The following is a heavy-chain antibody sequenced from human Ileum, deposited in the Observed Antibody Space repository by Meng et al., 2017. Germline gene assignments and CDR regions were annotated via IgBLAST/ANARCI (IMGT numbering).Heavy chain of an antibody. D-gene: IGHD2-8*01. Sequence: QVHLQESGPRLVKPSQTLSLTCTVSGGPISSGDYYWSWVRQSPGKGPEWIGYIYSNGNTYSNPSLRGRLMISIDTSKNQFSLKLSSVTAADTAVYYCARAPKYCTNAVCSRPLDSWGQGTLVTVSS. CDR1: GGPISSGDYY. CDR3: ARAPKYCTNAVCSRPLDS. J-gene: IGHJ4*02. CDR2: IYSNGNT. V-gene: IGHV4-30-4*01.